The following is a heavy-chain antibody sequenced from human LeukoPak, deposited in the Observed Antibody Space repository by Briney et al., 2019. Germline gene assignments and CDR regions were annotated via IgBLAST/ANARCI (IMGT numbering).Heavy chain of an antibody. J-gene: IGHJ6*03. CDR2: IYYSGST. D-gene: IGHD3-10*01. CDR1: GGSISSYY. Sequence: PSETLSLTCTVSGGSISSYYWSWIRQPPGKGLEWIGYIYYSGSTNYNPSLKSRVTISVDTSKNQFSLKLSSVTAADTAVYYCARGHGSGRYYYYMDVWGKGTTVTVSS. V-gene: IGHV4-59*01. CDR3: ARGHGSGRYYYYMDV.